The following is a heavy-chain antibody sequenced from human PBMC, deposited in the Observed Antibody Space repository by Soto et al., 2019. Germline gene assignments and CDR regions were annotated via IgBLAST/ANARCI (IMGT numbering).Heavy chain of an antibody. V-gene: IGHV1-8*02. CDR1: GYTFTSYD. D-gene: IGHD2-15*01. J-gene: IGHJ5*02. CDR3: ARVRPGYCSGGSCPNWFDP. CDR2: MNPNSGNT. Sequence: GASVKVSCKASGYTFTSYDINWVRQATGQGLEWMGWMNPNSGNTGYAQKFQGRVTMTRNTSISTAYMELSSLRSEDTAVYYCARVRPGYCSGGSCPNWFDPSGQGTLVTVSS.